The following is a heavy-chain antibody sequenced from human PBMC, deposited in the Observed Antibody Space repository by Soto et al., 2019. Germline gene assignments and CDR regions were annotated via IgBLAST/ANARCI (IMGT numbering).Heavy chain of an antibody. V-gene: IGHV3-30*18. D-gene: IGHD5-12*01. CDR3: AKDRGYSGYDQSHHWFDP. J-gene: IGHJ5*02. Sequence: PGGSLRLSCAASGFTCSSYGMHWVRQAPGKGLEWVAVISYDGSNKYYADSVKGRFTISRDNSKNTLYLQMNSLRAEDTAVYYCAKDRGYSGYDQSHHWFDPWGQGTLVTVSS. CDR1: GFTCSSYG. CDR2: ISYDGSNK.